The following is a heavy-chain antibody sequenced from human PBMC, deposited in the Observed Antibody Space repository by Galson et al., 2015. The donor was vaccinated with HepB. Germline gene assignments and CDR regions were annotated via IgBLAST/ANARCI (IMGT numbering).Heavy chain of an antibody. Sequence: ETLSLTCTVSGGSISSYYWSWIRQPPGKGLEWIGYIYYSGSTNYNPSLKSRVTISVDTSKNQFSLKLSSVTAADTAVYYCARYYDFWSGSHWFDPWGQGTLVTVSS. CDR1: GGSISSYY. CDR3: ARYYDFWSGSHWFDP. J-gene: IGHJ5*02. V-gene: IGHV4-59*01. D-gene: IGHD3-3*01. CDR2: IYYSGST.